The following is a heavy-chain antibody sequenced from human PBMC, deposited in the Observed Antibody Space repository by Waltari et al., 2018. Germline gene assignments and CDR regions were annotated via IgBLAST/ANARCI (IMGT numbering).Heavy chain of an antibody. CDR2: IWFDGSAK. Sequence: QVQLVESGGGVVQSGRALRLSCVASGLPFDGYGMHWVRQAPGKALGWVALIWFDGSAKYYADSVKGRFTVSRDNSKNTFYLQLNSLRAEDTAVYYCARDMHSSSSALGWLDPWGQGTLVTVSS. CDR1: GLPFDGYG. J-gene: IGHJ5*02. CDR3: ARDMHSSSSALGWLDP. V-gene: IGHV3-33*01. D-gene: IGHD6-6*01.